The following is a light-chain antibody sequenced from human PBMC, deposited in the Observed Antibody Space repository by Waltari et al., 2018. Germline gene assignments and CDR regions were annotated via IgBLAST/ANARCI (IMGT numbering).Light chain of an antibody. V-gene: IGKV3-20*01. J-gene: IGKJ1*01. CDR1: QSVGKY. CDR3: QKYESLPAT. CDR2: ETY. Sequence: EIVLTQSPGTLSLSPGERATLSCRASQSVGKYLAWYQQKPGQAPRLLIYETYRRATGTPDRFSGGGSGTDFSLTISRLEPEDFAVYYCQKYESLPATFGQGTTVEIK.